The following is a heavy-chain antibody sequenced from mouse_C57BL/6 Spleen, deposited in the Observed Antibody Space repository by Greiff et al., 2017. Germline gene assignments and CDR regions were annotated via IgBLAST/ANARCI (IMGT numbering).Heavy chain of an antibody. CDR2: INPSNGGT. Sequence: VQLQQSGTELVKPGASVKLSCKASGYTFTSYWMHWVKQRPGQGLEWIGNINPSNGGTNYNEKFKSKATLTVDKSSSTAYMQLSSLTSEDSAVYYCARSSYYGSSYDAMDYWGQGTSVTVSS. CDR3: ARSSYYGSSYDAMDY. V-gene: IGHV1-53*01. J-gene: IGHJ4*01. CDR1: GYTFTSYW. D-gene: IGHD1-1*01.